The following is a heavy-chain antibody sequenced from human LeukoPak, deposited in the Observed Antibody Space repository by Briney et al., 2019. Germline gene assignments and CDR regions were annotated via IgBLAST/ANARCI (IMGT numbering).Heavy chain of an antibody. CDR2: INPNSGGT. V-gene: IGHV1-2*02. D-gene: IGHD6-6*01. Sequence: ASVKVSCKASGYTFTGYYMHWVRQAPGQGREWMGWINPNSGGTNYAQKFQGRVTMTRDTSISTAYMELSSLRSDDTAVYQCARGLYSSSTGNWLDPWGQGTLVTVSS. J-gene: IGHJ5*02. CDR3: ARGLYSSSTGNWLDP. CDR1: GYTFTGYY.